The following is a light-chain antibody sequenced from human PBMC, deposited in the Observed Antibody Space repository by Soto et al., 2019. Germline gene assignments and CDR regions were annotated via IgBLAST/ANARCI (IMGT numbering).Light chain of an antibody. CDR1: SSDVGGYNY. V-gene: IGLV2-14*03. Sequence: QSALTQPASVSGSPGQSITISCTGTSSDVGGYNYVSWYQQHPGKAPKLMIYDVTNRPSGVSNRFSGSKSDNTASLTISGLQAEDEADYYCCSYTNSSAYVFGTGTKVTV. CDR3: CSYTNSSAYV. J-gene: IGLJ1*01. CDR2: DVT.